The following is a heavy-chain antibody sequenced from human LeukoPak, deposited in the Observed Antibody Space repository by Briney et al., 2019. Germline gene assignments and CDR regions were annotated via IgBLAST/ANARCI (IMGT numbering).Heavy chain of an antibody. CDR2: IYSIWCT. CDR1: GGSISSYY. CDR3: ARHGYCSGGSCGRWFDP. Sequence: SETLSLTCTVSGGSISSYYWSWIRQPPGKGLEWIGYIYSIWCTNDNPSLESRVTISVDMSKNQFSLKLSSVTAADTAVYYCARHGYCSGGSCGRWFDPWGQGTLVTVSS. V-gene: IGHV4-4*09. D-gene: IGHD2-15*01. J-gene: IGHJ5*02.